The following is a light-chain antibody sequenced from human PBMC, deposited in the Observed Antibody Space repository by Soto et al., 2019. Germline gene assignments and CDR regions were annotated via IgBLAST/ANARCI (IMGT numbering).Light chain of an antibody. CDR1: QGISSY. CDR2: AAS. J-gene: IGKJ1*01. CDR3: QQRYSTPTWT. V-gene: IGKV1-39*01. Sequence: ILITHSPSSLGASKGYRVALACGASQGISSYLNWYQQKPGKAPKLLIYAASSLQSGVPPRFSGSGSGTDFTLTISSLQPEDFATYYCQQRYSTPTWTCGHGPTG.